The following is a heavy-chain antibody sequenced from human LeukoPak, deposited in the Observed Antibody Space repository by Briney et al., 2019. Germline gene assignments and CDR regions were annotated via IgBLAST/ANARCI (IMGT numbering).Heavy chain of an antibody. D-gene: IGHD6-19*01. Sequence: SETLSLTCTVSGGSISSYYWSWIRQPPGKGLEWIGYIYYSGKINYNPSLKSRVTISVDTSKNQFSLKLSSVTTADTAVYYCARLPGIAESGKAVDYWGQGTLVTASS. CDR2: IYYSGKI. CDR1: GGSISSYY. J-gene: IGHJ4*02. V-gene: IGHV4-59*01. CDR3: ARLPGIAESGKAVDY.